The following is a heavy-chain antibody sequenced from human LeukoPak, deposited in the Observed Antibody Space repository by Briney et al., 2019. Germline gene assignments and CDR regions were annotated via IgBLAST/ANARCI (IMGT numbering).Heavy chain of an antibody. V-gene: IGHV3-48*03. CDR3: ATEMELVSTSDGFDY. CDR1: GLNFNNYE. Sequence: GGSLRLSCAASGLNFNNYELHWVRQTPGKGLEWISYIGLGGTTKLYAGSVRGRFTISRGDARNSWFLQMDSLRAEDTAIYYCATEMELVSTSDGFDYWGQGSLVTVSS. J-gene: IGHJ4*02. CDR2: IGLGGTTK. D-gene: IGHD5/OR15-5a*01.